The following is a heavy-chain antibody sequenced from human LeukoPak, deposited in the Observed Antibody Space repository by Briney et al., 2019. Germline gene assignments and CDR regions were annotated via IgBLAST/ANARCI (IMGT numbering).Heavy chain of an antibody. CDR2: ISDRSGHI. CDR1: GPSITTYM. D-gene: IGHD1-14*01. Sequence: GGSLRLSCAASGPSITTYMMNWVRQAPGKGLEWVSSISDRSGHIYYADSVKGRFTISRDNAKNSLSLQMSSLRVEDTAVYYCARDRWPREETTTIGPFDPWGQGTLVIVSS. V-gene: IGHV3-21*01. CDR3: ARDRWPREETTTIGPFDP. J-gene: IGHJ5*02.